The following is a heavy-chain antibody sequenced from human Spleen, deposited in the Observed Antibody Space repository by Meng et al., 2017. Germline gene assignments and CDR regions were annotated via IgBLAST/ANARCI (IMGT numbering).Heavy chain of an antibody. CDR1: GFTFSSYS. D-gene: IGHD6-19*01. J-gene: IGHJ4*02. Sequence: GESLKISCAASGFTFSSYSMNWVRQAPGKGLEWVSSISSSSSYIYYADSVKGRFTISRDNSRNTLYLQMNSLRNEDRAIYYCARGNSGFDYWGQGTLVTVSS. CDR3: ARGNSGFDY. V-gene: IGHV3-21*01. CDR2: ISSSSSYI.